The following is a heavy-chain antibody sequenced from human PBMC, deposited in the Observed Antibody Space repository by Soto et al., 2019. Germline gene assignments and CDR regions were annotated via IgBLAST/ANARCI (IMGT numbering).Heavy chain of an antibody. D-gene: IGHD3-10*01. Sequence: AETLSLTCTASGGSFSSYSWSWIRQPPGKGLEWIGYIYYSGSTNYNPSLKSRVTISVDTSKNQFSLKLSSVTAADTAVYYCARDTMVRGSPAFDIWGQGTMVTVSS. CDR1: GGSFSSYS. CDR2: IYYSGST. V-gene: IGHV4-59*01. J-gene: IGHJ3*02. CDR3: ARDTMVRGSPAFDI.